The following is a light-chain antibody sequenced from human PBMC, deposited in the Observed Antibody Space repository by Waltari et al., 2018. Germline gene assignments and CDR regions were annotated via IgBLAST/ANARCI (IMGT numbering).Light chain of an antibody. Sequence: DIQMTQSPSSLSASAGDRVTITCRASQGISTYLNWYQQKPGKAPKLLIYASSSLESGVPSMLSGSGSGQDFTLTIISLQPADFATYYCLQYNSNPPTFGQGTNVEIK. CDR3: LQYNSNPPT. V-gene: IGKV1-17*01. J-gene: IGKJ1*01. CDR2: ASS. CDR1: QGISTY.